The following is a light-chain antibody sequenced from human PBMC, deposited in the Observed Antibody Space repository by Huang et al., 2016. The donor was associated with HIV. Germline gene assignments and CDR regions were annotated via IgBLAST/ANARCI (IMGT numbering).Light chain of an antibody. CDR1: QSVSYKYDSESD. V-gene: IGKV4-1*01. Sequence: DIVMTQSPDFLAVPLGERATINCKSSQSVSYKYDSESDVAWFHQKTGQFPKLLIYWAATRESGVHDRFSGSGSGTDFTLTISSLQAEDVGVYYCQQYHSDLWTFGQGTRVEIK. CDR2: WAA. J-gene: IGKJ1*01. CDR3: QQYHSDLWT.